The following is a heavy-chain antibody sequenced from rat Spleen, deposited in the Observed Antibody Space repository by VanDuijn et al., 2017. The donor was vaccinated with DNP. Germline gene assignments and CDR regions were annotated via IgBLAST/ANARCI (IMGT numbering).Heavy chain of an antibody. CDR2: ISYDGAS. D-gene: IGHD4-1*01. J-gene: IGHJ2*01. CDR3: ARHVLPLRVWDY. CDR1: GFPFSDYY. Sequence: EVQLVESGGGLVQPGRSLKLSCAASGFPFSDYYLAWVRQAPTKGLEWVAYISYDGASYYRDSVKGRFTISRDNARSTLYLQMISLRSEDMATYYCARHVLPLRVWDYWGQGVMVTVSS. V-gene: IGHV5-22*01.